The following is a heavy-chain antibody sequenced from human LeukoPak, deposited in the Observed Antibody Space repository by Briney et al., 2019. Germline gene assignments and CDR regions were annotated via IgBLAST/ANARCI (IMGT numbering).Heavy chain of an antibody. J-gene: IGHJ4*02. CDR1: GFTFSSYW. Sequence: TGGSLRLSCAASGFTFSSYWMHWVRQAPGKGLVWVSRTNNDGSITSSADSVKGRFTISRDNAKNTLYLQMNSLRAEDTAVYFCARMASGGYYDYWGQGTLVTVSS. CDR2: TNNDGSIT. V-gene: IGHV3-74*01. CDR3: ARMASGGYYDY. D-gene: IGHD1-26*01.